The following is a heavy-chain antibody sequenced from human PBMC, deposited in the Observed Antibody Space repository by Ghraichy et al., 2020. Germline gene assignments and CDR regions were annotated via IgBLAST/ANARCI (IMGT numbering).Heavy chain of an antibody. CDR2: MSSSGNRT. D-gene: IGHD3-3*01. J-gene: IGHJ4*02. Sequence: GESLNISCAASGFTFNSYVMNWVRQAPGKGLEWVSGMSSSGNRTYYADSVKGRFTISRDNSKDTVYLQMNSLRAEDTAVYYCAKGASFGWLLSVLQYWGQGTLVTVSS. CDR1: GFTFNSYV. V-gene: IGHV3-23*01. CDR3: AKGASFGWLLSVLQY.